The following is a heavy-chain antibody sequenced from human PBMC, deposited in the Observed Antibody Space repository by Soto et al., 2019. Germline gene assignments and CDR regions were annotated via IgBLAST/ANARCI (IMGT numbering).Heavy chain of an antibody. J-gene: IGHJ4*02. D-gene: IGHD2-2*01. CDR2: IWYDGSNK. V-gene: IGHV3-33*01. Sequence: PGGSLRLSCAASGFTFSSYGMHWVRPAPSKGLEWVAVIWYDGSNKYYADSVKGRFTISRDNSKNTLYLQMNSLRAEDTAVYYCARDRSPYCSSTSCSPPNFDYWGQGTLVTVSS. CDR1: GFTFSSYG. CDR3: ARDRSPYCSSTSCSPPNFDY.